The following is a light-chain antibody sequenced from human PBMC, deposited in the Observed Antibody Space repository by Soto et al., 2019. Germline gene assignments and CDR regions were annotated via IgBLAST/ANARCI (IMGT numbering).Light chain of an antibody. CDR1: QSILYSSNNKNY. CDR3: QQYYSPWT. J-gene: IGKJ1*01. CDR2: WAS. V-gene: IGKV4-1*01. Sequence: DIVMTQSPDSLAVSLGERATINCKSSQSILYSSNNKNYLAWYQQKPGQPPKLLIYWASTRESGVPDRFSGSGSGTDFTLTISSLQAENVAVYYCQQYYSPWTFGQGTKVQIK.